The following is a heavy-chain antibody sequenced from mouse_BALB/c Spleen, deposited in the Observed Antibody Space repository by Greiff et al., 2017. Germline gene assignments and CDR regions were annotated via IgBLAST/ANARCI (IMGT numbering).Heavy chain of an antibody. V-gene: IGHV1S81*02. CDR2: INPSNGGT. D-gene: IGHD2-4*01. Sequence: QVQLQQSGAELVKPGASVKLSCKASGYTFTSYYMYWVKQRPGQGLEWIGEINPSNGGTNFNEKFKSKATLTVDKSSSTAYMQLSSLTSEDSAVYYCTREYDYVLAWFAYWGQGTLVTVSA. CDR3: TREYDYVLAWFAY. CDR1: GYTFTSYY. J-gene: IGHJ3*01.